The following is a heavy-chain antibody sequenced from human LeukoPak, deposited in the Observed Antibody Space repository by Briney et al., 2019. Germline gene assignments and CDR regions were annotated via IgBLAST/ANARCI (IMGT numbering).Heavy chain of an antibody. CDR1: GGSFSGYY. Sequence: SSETLSLTCAVYGGSFSGYYWSWIRQPPGEGLEWIGEINHSGSTNYNPSLKSRVTISVDTSKNQFSLKLSSVTAADTAVYYCARGDSSSWHAFDIWGQGTMVTVSS. V-gene: IGHV4-34*01. CDR3: ARGDSSSWHAFDI. D-gene: IGHD6-13*01. J-gene: IGHJ3*02. CDR2: INHSGST.